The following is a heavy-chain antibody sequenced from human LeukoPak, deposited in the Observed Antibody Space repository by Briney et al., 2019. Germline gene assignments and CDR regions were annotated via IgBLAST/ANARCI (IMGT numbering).Heavy chain of an antibody. Sequence: GGSLRLSCAASGFTFSSYWMHWVRQAPGKGLVWVSRINSDGSSTSYADSVKGRLTISRDNAKNTLYLQMNSLRAEDTAVYYCARGSSSWYYYYGMDVWGQGTTVTVSS. CDR3: ARGSSSWYYYYGMDV. D-gene: IGHD6-13*01. J-gene: IGHJ6*02. CDR2: INSDGSST. V-gene: IGHV3-74*01. CDR1: GFTFSSYW.